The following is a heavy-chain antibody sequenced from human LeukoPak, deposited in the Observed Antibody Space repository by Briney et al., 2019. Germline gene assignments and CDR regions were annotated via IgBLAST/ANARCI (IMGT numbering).Heavy chain of an antibody. CDR2: LIPIFGTA. CDR3: ARDAYCSSTSCYVAAGPLDP. V-gene: IGHV1-69*05. J-gene: IGHJ5*02. Sequence: SVKVSCKASGGTFSSYAISWVRQAPGQGLEWMGGLIPIFGTANYAQKFQGRVTITTDESTSTAYMELSSLRSEDTAVYYCARDAYCSSTSCYVAAGPLDPWGQGTLVTVSS. D-gene: IGHD2-2*01. CDR1: GGTFSSYA.